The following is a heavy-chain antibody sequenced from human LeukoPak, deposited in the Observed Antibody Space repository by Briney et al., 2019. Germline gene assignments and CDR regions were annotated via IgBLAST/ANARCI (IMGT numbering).Heavy chain of an antibody. D-gene: IGHD6-6*01. CDR2: IKQDGSEK. V-gene: IGHV3-7*01. J-gene: IGHJ6*03. Sequence: GGSLRLSCAASGFTFSSYWMSWVRQAPGKGLEWVANIKQDGSEKYYVDSVKGRFTISRDNAKNSLYLQMNSLRAGDTAVYYCARGASRGHYYMDVWGKGTTVTISS. CDR3: ARGASRGHYYMDV. CDR1: GFTFSSYW.